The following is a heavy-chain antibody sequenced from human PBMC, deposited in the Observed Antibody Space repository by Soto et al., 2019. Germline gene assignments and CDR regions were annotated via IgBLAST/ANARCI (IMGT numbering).Heavy chain of an antibody. CDR3: AKDCYYDSSGYSEGFDY. V-gene: IGHV3-23*01. CDR1: GFTFSSYA. Sequence: HPGGSLRLSCAASGFTFSSYAMSWVRQAPGKGLEWVSAISGSGGSTYYADSVKGRFTISRDNSKNTLYLQMNSLRAEDTAVYYCAKDCYYDSSGYSEGFDYWGQGTLVTVSS. CDR2: ISGSGGST. J-gene: IGHJ4*02. D-gene: IGHD3-22*01.